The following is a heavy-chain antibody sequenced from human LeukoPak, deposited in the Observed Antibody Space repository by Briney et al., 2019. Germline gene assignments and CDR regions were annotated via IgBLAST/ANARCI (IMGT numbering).Heavy chain of an antibody. D-gene: IGHD2/OR15-2a*01. V-gene: IGHV3-53*01. CDR2: IYSGGNA. CDR1: GFTVSINS. J-gene: IGHJ4*02. Sequence: GGSLSLSCTVSGFTVSINSMSWVRQAPGKGLEWVSFIYSGGNAHYSDSVKGRFTISRDNSKNTLYLQMNSLRAEDTAVYYCARRAGEYSHPYDYWGQGTLVTVSS. CDR3: ARRAGEYSHPYDY.